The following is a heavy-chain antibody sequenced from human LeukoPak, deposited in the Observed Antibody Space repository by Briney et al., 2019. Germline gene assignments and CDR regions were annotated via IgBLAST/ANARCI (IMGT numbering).Heavy chain of an antibody. D-gene: IGHD1-14*01. V-gene: IGHV3-30*18. CDR1: AFIFSNYG. CDR2: ISHDGNNK. J-gene: IGHJ5*02. Sequence: GGSLRLSCAASAFIFSNYGMHWVRQAPGKGLEGVAIISHDGNNKYYADSVKGRFTISRDNSKNTLYLQMNSLRAEDTAVYYCAKEYLSGFDPWGQGTLVTVSS. CDR3: AKEYLSGFDP.